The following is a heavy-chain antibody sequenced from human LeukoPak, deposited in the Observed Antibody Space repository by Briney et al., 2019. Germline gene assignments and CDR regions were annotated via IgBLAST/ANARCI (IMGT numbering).Heavy chain of an antibody. CDR2: IYYTGST. D-gene: IGHD3-22*01. CDR1: GGSISSGDYY. V-gene: IGHV4-31*03. CDR3: ARFPPSTGYYFQGDHDAFDI. J-gene: IGHJ3*02. Sequence: SETLSPTCTVSGGSISSGDYYWSWIRHHPGKGLEWIGYIYYTGSTYYNPSLKSRVIISVDTSKNQFSLKLSSVTAADTAVYYCARFPPSTGYYFQGDHDAFDIWGQGTMVTVSS.